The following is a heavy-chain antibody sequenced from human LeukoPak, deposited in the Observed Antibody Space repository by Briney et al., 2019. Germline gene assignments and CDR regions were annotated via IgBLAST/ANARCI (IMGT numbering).Heavy chain of an antibody. V-gene: IGHV3-21*01. CDR2: ISSSSSYI. CDR1: GYTFSSYT. D-gene: IGHD1-26*01. J-gene: IGHJ4*02. Sequence: GGSLRLSCAASGYTFSSYTMNWVRQAPGKGLEWVSSISSSSSYIYYADSVKGRFSISRDNAKKSLYLQMNILRAEDTAVYYCARNGIVGAGYYFDYWGQGTLVTVSS. CDR3: ARNGIVGAGYYFDY.